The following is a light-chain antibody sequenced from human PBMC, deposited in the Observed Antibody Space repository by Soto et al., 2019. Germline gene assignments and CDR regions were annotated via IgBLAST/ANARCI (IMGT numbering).Light chain of an antibody. J-gene: IGLJ1*01. CDR1: SSDIGGYNL. CDR2: EGS. CDR3: CSYAGSSTPYV. V-gene: IGLV2-23*01. Sequence: QSVLTQPASVSGSPGQSITISCTGTSSDIGGYNLVSWYQQHPGKAPKVMIYEGSKRPSGVSNRFSGSKSGNTASLTISGLQAEDEADYYCCSYAGSSTPYVFGTGTKLTVL.